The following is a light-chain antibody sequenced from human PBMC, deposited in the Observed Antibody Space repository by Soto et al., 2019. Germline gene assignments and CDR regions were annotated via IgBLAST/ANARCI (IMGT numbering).Light chain of an antibody. CDR2: EVS. V-gene: IGLV2-14*01. Sequence: QSALTQPASVSGSPGQLITISCTGTSSDVGGYDYVSWYQIHPGKAPKLMVFEVSNRPSGVSYRFSGSKSGNTASLTISGLQAEDEADYFCSSYSLSTAYLFGTGTKVTVL. J-gene: IGLJ1*01. CDR3: SSYSLSTAYL. CDR1: SSDVGGYDY.